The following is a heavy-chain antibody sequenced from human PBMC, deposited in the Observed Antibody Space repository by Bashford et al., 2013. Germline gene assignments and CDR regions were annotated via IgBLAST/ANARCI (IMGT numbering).Heavy chain of an antibody. CDR2: INRDGSAT. Sequence: GSLRLSCAASGFTFSNAWMHWVLQSPGKGLEWVASINRDGSATSYVDSVKGRFTISRNNAENSLFLQMSSLRAEDTAVYYCARDSGFYTFDYWGQGTLVTVSS. D-gene: IGHD6-19*01. V-gene: IGHV3-7*03. CDR3: ARDSGFYTFDY. J-gene: IGHJ4*02. CDR1: GFTFSNAW.